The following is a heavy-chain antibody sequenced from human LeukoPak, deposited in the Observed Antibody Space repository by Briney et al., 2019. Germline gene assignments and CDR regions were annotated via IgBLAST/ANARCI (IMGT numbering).Heavy chain of an antibody. Sequence: SQTLSLTCAVSGGSISSGGYSWSWIRQPPGKGPEWIGYIYHSGSTYYNPSLKSRVTISVDRSKNQFSLKLSSVTAADTAVYYCARGYSRNWFDPWGQGTLVTVSS. CDR1: GGSISSGGYS. J-gene: IGHJ5*02. V-gene: IGHV4-30-2*01. D-gene: IGHD6-13*01. CDR3: ARGYSRNWFDP. CDR2: IYHSGST.